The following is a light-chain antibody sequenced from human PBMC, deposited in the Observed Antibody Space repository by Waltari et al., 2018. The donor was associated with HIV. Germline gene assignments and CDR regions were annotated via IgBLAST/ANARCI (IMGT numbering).Light chain of an antibody. V-gene: IGKV3-20*01. CDR2: AAS. CDR3: HHYGTSPPWM. Sequence: EIVLTQSPGTLSLSPGERATLSCRASQSVGSTYLVWYQQKPGQSPRLLIYAASSRATGIPDRFSGSGSGTDFTLTIIRLEPEDFAVYYCHHYGTSPPWMFGQGTKVEMK. J-gene: IGKJ1*01. CDR1: QSVGSTY.